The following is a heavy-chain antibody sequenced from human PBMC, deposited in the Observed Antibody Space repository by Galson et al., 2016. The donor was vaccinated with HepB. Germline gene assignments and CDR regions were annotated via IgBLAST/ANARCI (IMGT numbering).Heavy chain of an antibody. Sequence: QSGAEVKKPGESLKISCQVSGYRFTAFWIGWVRELPGKGLEWVGTVYPADSDTRYSPSFQGEVTISVDRSASVAYLQWSSLKASDTAKYYCARRKSNTGYQVPPFDVGGQGTLVTVSS. CDR1: GYRFTAFW. D-gene: IGHD5-12*01. CDR3: ARRKSNTGYQVPPFDV. J-gene: IGHJ4*02. CDR2: VYPADSDT. V-gene: IGHV5-51*01.